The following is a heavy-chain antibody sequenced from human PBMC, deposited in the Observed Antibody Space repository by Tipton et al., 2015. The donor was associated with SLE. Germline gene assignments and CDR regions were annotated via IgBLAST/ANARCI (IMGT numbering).Heavy chain of an antibody. Sequence: TLSLTCTVSGGSISSGKYYWSWIRQHPGKGLERIAYIHYNGNTYYNPSLKSRVTISIDASKNQFSLKLSSVTAADTAVYSCARGEDPDPFDSWGRGTMVTVSS. CDR1: GGSISSGKYY. J-gene: IGHJ3*02. CDR3: ARGEDPDPFDS. V-gene: IGHV4-31*03. CDR2: IHYNGNT.